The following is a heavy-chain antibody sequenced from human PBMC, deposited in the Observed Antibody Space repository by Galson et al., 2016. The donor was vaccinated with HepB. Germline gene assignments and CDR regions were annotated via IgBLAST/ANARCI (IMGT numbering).Heavy chain of an antibody. CDR1: GYTFTSYG. V-gene: IGHV1-18*01. CDR3: ARTVVGELLSSDFDY. D-gene: IGHD3-10*01. J-gene: IGHJ4*02. Sequence: SVKVSCKASGYTFTSYGISWVRQAPGQGLEWMGWISAYNGNTNYAQKLQGRVTMTTDTSTSTAYMELRSLRSDDTAVYYCARTVVGELLSSDFDYWGQGTLVTVSS. CDR2: ISAYNGNT.